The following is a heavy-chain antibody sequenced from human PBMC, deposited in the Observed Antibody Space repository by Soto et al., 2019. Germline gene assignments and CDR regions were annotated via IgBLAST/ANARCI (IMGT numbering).Heavy chain of an antibody. CDR2: IIPIPGTA. D-gene: IGHD2-2*01. J-gene: IGHJ6*02. Sequence: QVQLVQSGAEVKKPGSSVNVSCKASGGTFGSYAISWVRQAPGQGLEWMGGIIPIPGTANYAQKVQGRVTIAADESTSTAYMELSSLRSEDTAVYYCARSQGSSTSLEIYYYYYYGMDVWGQGTTVTVSS. CDR1: GGTFGSYA. V-gene: IGHV1-69*01. CDR3: ARSQGSSTSLEIYYYYYYGMDV.